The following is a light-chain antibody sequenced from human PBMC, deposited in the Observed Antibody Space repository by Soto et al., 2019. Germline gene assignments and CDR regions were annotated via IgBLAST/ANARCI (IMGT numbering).Light chain of an antibody. CDR3: CSYAGSSTSGV. CDR1: SSDVGSYNL. V-gene: IGLV2-23*01. Sequence: QSALTQPASVSGSPGQSITISCTGTSSDVGSYNLVSWYQQHPGKAPKLMIYEGSKRPSGVSNRFSGSTSGNTASLTISGLQAEDEADYYCCSYAGSSTSGVFGGGTKLTVL. J-gene: IGLJ3*02. CDR2: EGS.